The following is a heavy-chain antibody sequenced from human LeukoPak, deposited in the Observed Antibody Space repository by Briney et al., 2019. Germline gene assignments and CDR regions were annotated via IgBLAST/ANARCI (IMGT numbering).Heavy chain of an antibody. D-gene: IGHD2-15*01. CDR1: GGTFSSCA. CDR3: VYCSGGSCFASNWFDP. Sequence: SVKVSCKASGGTFSSCAISWVRQAPGQGLEWTGRINHSLDVANYVQKFQGRVTITAYKSTSTVYMELSSLKSEDTAVYYCVYCSGGSCFASNWFDPWGQGTLVTVS. V-gene: IGHV1-69*04. J-gene: IGHJ5*02. CDR2: INHSLDVA.